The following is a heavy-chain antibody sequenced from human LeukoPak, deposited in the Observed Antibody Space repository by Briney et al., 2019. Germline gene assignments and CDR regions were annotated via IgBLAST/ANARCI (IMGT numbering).Heavy chain of an antibody. V-gene: IGHV3-23*01. D-gene: IGHD1-1*01. CDR1: GFTFSSYA. CDR2: ISGSGGST. Sequence: PGGSLRLSCAASGFTFSSYAMNWVRQAPGKGLEWVSGISGSGGSTYYADSVNGRFTTSRDNAKNTLYLQMNSLRAEDTALYYCARSSAPGTDYFYYWGQGTMVTVSS. CDR3: ARSSAPGTDYFYY. J-gene: IGHJ4*02.